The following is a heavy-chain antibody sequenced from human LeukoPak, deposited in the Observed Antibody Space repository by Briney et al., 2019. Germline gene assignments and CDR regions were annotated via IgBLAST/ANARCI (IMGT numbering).Heavy chain of an antibody. J-gene: IGHJ4*02. V-gene: IGHV4-39*07. CDR3: ARVDGSGYYIDY. Sequence: SETLSLTCTVSGGSISSSSYYWGWIRQPPGKGLEWIGEIYHSGSTNYNPSLKSRVTISVDTSKNQFSLKLSSVTAADTAVYYCARVDGSGYYIDYWGQGTLVTVSS. CDR2: IYHSGST. CDR1: GGSISSSSYY. D-gene: IGHD3-22*01.